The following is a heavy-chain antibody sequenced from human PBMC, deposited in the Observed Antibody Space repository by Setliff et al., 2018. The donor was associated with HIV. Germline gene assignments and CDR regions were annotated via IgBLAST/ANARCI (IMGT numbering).Heavy chain of an antibody. V-gene: IGHV1-2*02. CDR1: GYTFTGYY. CDR3: ARARDGFNFGLKY. D-gene: IGHD3-10*01. J-gene: IGHJ4*02. CDR2: INPNSGDT. Sequence: ASVKVSCKASGYTFTGYYMHWVRQAPGQGLEWMGWINPNSGDTNYAQKFQGRVAMTTDTSISTAYMELSRLRSDDTAVYYCARARDGFNFGLKYWGEGTLVTVSS.